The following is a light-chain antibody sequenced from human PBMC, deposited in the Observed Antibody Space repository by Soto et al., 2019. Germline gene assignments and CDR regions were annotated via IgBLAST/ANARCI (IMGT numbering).Light chain of an antibody. CDR1: SSDVGGYNY. Sequence: QSVLTQPASVSGSPGQSITISCTGTSSDVGGYNYVSWYQQHPGKAPKLMIYEVSNRPSGVSNRFSGSKSGNTASLTISGLQAEEEADYYCNSYASSSTLSVFGTGTKVTV. CDR2: EVS. J-gene: IGLJ1*01. CDR3: NSYASSSTLSV. V-gene: IGLV2-14*01.